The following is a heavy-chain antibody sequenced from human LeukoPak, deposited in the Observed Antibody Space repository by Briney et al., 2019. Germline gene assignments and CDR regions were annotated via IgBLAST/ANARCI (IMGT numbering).Heavy chain of an antibody. D-gene: IGHD3-10*01. Sequence: GASVKVSCKASGYTFTGYYMHWVRQAPGQGLEWMGWISAYNGNTNYAQKLQGRVTMTADTSTSTAYMELRSLTSDDTAVYYCARERGMVREVPSRPDYWGQGTLVTVSS. CDR3: ARERGMVREVPSRPDY. CDR1: GYTFTGYY. V-gene: IGHV1-18*04. CDR2: ISAYNGNT. J-gene: IGHJ4*02.